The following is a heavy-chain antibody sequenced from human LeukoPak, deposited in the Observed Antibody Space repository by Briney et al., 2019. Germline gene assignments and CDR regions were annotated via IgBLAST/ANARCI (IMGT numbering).Heavy chain of an antibody. CDR1: GYPFTDYY. Sequence: ASVKVSCKASGYPFTDYYIHWLRQAPGQGLEWMGWINPTGGGTNYAQKFHGRVTLTSDTSITTAYMELTRLTSDDTAVYYCARVRDILSGHDSWGLGTLVIVSS. D-gene: IGHD3-9*01. CDR3: ARVRDILSGHDS. CDR2: INPTGGGT. J-gene: IGHJ4*02. V-gene: IGHV1-2*02.